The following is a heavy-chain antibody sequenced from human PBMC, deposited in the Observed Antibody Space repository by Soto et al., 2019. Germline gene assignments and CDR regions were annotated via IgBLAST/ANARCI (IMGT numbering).Heavy chain of an antibody. CDR1: GYTFTSYG. CDR2: ISAYNGNT. V-gene: IGHV1-18*01. CDR3: ARATYDILTGPRTYYYYYYMDV. D-gene: IGHD3-9*01. Sequence: GGSVKVSCKASGYTFTSYGISWVRQAPGQGLEWMGWISAYNGNTNYAQKLQGRVTMTTDTSTSTAYMELRSLRSDDTAVYYCARATYDILTGPRTYYYYYYMDVWGKGTTVTVSS. J-gene: IGHJ6*03.